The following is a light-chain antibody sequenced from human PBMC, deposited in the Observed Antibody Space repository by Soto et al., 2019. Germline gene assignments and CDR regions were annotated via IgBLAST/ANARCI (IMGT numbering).Light chain of an antibody. Sequence: EIVLTQSPGTLSLSPGERATLSCRASQSVHNFLVWYQQKPGQTPRLLIYDASNRATGLPDRFSGSGSGTDFPLTISSLEPEAFAISYCQQRSDWPRTFGQGTSLEIK. CDR3: QQRSDWPRT. V-gene: IGKV3-11*01. CDR2: DAS. CDR1: QSVHNF. J-gene: IGKJ2*02.